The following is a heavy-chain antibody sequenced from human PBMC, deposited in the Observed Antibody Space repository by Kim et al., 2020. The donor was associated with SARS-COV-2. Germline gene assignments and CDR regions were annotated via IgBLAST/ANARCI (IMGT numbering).Heavy chain of an antibody. D-gene: IGHD2-2*01. CDR1: GFTFSTYA. CDR3: AKDLPVVPRNMRGFFDS. V-gene: IGHV3-23*01. CDR2: ISDSGGTT. J-gene: IGHJ4*01. Sequence: GGSLRLSCAASGFTFSTYAMVWVRQAPGKGLEWVSGISDSGGTTYYADSAKGRFTISRDNSRNTLYMQINSLRAEDTAVYYCAKDLPVVPRNMRGFFDS.